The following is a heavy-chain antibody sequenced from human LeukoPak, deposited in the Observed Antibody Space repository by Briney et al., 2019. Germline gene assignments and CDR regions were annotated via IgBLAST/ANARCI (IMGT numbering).Heavy chain of an antibody. CDR1: GYTFTDYA. D-gene: IGHD4-23*01. V-gene: IGHV7-4-1*02. CDR2: INTNTGNP. CDR3: ARGNYGGELPEFDY. Sequence: ASVKVSCKASGYTFTDYAMNWVRQAPGQGLEWMGWINTNTGNPTYAQGFTGRFVFSLDTSVSTAYLQISSLKAEDTAVYYCARGNYGGELPEFDYWGQGTLVTVSS. J-gene: IGHJ4*02.